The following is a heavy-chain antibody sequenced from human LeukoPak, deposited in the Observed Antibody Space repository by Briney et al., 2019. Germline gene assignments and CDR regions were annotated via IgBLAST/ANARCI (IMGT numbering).Heavy chain of an antibody. CDR2: IFSDGST. D-gene: IGHD1-26*01. V-gene: IGHV3-66*01. Sequence: GGSLALYSATSGFTVSSLHRSLVHQAPGKGLEWVSVIFSDGSTYYADSVKGRITISRDNSKNSVYLQMNRLRAEDTAVYFCARLLVSGGCDYLVYWGQGTLVAVSS. CDR3: ARLLVSGGCDYLVY. J-gene: IGHJ4*02. CDR1: GFTVSSLH.